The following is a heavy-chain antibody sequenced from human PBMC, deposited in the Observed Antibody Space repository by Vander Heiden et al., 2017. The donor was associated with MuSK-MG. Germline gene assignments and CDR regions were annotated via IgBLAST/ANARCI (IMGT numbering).Heavy chain of an antibody. CDR3: ASGIVGADDAFDL. CDR2: TFYRTKWYN. D-gene: IGHD1-26*01. J-gene: IGHJ3*01. Sequence: QVQLQQSGPGLVKPSQTLSLTCAIPGDSVSSNSAAWNWIRQSPSRGLEWLGRTFYRTKWYNDYAESVKSRITINPDTSKNQFSLQLNSVTPEDTAVYYCASGIVGADDAFDLWGQGTMVTVSS. CDR1: GDSVSSNSAA. V-gene: IGHV6-1*01.